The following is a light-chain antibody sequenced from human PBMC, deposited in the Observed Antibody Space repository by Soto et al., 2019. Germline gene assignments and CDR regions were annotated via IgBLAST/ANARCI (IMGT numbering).Light chain of an antibody. Sequence: QSALTQPAAVSGSPGQSITSSCTGTSSDVAIYNYVSWYQQQPGKAPKLMIYQVTNRPSGVSNRFSGSRSGNTASLTISGIQAEDEADYYCSSYTDSSNYVFGTGTKVTVL. J-gene: IGLJ1*01. CDR3: SSYTDSSNYV. V-gene: IGLV2-14*01. CDR1: SSDVAIYNY. CDR2: QVT.